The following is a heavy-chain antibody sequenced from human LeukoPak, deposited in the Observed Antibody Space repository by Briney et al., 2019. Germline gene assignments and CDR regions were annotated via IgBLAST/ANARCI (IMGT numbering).Heavy chain of an antibody. V-gene: IGHV3-7*01. CDR2: IKQDGREK. D-gene: IGHD6-6*01. Sequence: GGSLRLSCAASGFTFSSFWMSWVRQAPGKGLEWVANIKQDGREKYYVDSVKGRFTISRDNAKNSLYLQMNSLRAEDTAVYYCARDLTSYYFDYWGQGTLVTVSS. J-gene: IGHJ4*02. CDR3: ARDLTSYYFDY. CDR1: GFTFSSFW.